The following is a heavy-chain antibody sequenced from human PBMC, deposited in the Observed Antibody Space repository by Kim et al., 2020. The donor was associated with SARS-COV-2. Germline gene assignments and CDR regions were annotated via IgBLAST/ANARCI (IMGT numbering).Heavy chain of an antibody. D-gene: IGHD2-15*01. Sequence: SETLSLTCTVSGGSISSSSYYWGWLRQPPGKGLEWIGSIYYSGSTYSNPSLKSRVTLSVDTSKNQFPLKLSSVTAAATAVYYSASLRAGGYEPAYYYYG. CDR2: IYYSGST. V-gene: IGHV4-39*01. CDR1: GGSISSSSYY. J-gene: IGHJ6*01. CDR3: ASLRAGGYEPAYYYYG.